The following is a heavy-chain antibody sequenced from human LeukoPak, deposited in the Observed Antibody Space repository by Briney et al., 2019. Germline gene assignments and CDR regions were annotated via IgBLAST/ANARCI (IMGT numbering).Heavy chain of an antibody. D-gene: IGHD1-1*01. CDR1: GGSVSGGNYY. V-gene: IGHV4-61*01. CDR3: ARTGSTGGY. CDR2: IHYSGST. Sequence: SETLSLTCTVSGGSVSGGNYYCSWIRQSPGKGLEWIGYIHYSGSTVYNPSVKSRVTMSIDTSKNQFSLNLSSVTAADTAVYYCARTGSTGGYWGQGTLVTVSS. J-gene: IGHJ4*02.